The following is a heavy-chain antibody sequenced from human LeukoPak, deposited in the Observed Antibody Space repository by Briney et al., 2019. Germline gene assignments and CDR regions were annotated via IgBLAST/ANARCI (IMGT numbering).Heavy chain of an antibody. CDR3: ARLTAVNLYYDSSGYDGIDY. CDR1: GFTFSSYW. V-gene: IGHV3-7*01. J-gene: IGHJ4*02. D-gene: IGHD3-22*01. CDR2: IKQDGSEK. Sequence: GGSLRLSCAASGFTFSSYWMSWVRQAPGKGLEWVANIKQDGSEKYYVDSVKGRFTISRDNAKNSLYLQMNSLRAEDTAVYYCARLTAVNLYYDSSGYDGIDYWGQGTLVTVSS.